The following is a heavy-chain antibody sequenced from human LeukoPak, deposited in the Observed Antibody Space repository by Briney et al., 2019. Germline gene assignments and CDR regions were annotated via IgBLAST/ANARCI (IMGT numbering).Heavy chain of an antibody. CDR1: GFTLSNFW. J-gene: IGHJ4*02. D-gene: IGHD1-26*01. V-gene: IGHV3-23*01. CDR2: ISGPGDRT. CDR3: VKNSGIWSF. Sequence: GGSLRLSCAASGFTLSNFWMSWVRQAPGKGPEWLSCISGPGDRTYYADSVRGRFTISRDNSKNMLYLQMTSLRVEDTATYYCVKNSGIWSFWGRGTLAAVSS.